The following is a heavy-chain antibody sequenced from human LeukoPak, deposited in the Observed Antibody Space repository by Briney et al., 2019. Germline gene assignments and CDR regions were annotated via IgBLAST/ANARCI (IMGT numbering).Heavy chain of an antibody. D-gene: IGHD3-22*01. CDR1: GFTFSDYY. V-gene: IGHV3-11*04. J-gene: IGHJ3*02. Sequence: GGSLRLSCAASGFTFSDYYMSWIRQAPGKGLEWVSYISSSGSTIYYADSVKGRFTISRDNAKNSLYLQMNSLRAEDTAVYYCARRYDSSGPNAFDIWGQGTMVTVSS. CDR2: ISSSGSTI. CDR3: ARRYDSSGPNAFDI.